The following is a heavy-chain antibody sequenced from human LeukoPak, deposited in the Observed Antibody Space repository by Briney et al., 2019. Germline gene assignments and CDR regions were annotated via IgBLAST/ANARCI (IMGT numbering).Heavy chain of an antibody. V-gene: IGHV3-23*01. D-gene: IGHD3-9*01. CDR3: ASDDYDILTGYRPFDY. Sequence: PTGGSLRLSCAASGFTFSSYAMSWVRQAPGKGLEWVSAISGSGGSTYYADSVKGRFTISRDNSKNTLYLQMNSLRAEDTAVYYCASDDYDILTGYRPFDYWGQGTLVTVSS. CDR2: ISGSGGST. J-gene: IGHJ4*02. CDR1: GFTFSSYA.